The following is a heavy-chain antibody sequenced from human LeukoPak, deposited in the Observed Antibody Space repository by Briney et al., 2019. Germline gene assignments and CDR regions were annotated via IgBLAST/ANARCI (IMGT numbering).Heavy chain of an antibody. Sequence: GGSLRLSCAASGFMFSNYAMSWVRQAPGRGLEWVSAVKTYAGDTYYADSVRGRFTISRDNSKSTVYLQMNSLRAEDSALYCCAKGQMATILGFDSWGQGALVTVSS. CDR1: GFMFSNYA. CDR3: AKGQMATILGFDS. J-gene: IGHJ4*02. V-gene: IGHV3-23*01. D-gene: IGHD5-24*01. CDR2: VKTYAGDT.